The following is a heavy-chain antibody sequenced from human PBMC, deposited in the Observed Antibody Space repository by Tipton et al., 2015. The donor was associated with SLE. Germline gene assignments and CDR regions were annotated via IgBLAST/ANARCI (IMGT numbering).Heavy chain of an antibody. D-gene: IGHD3-3*01. J-gene: IGHJ4*02. V-gene: IGHV4-59*01. Sequence: TLSLTCAVYGGSFSGYYWSWIRQSPGKGLEWIGSIYDRGSTNYNPSLKSRVTISVDTSKNQVSLRLTSVTAADTAVYTCARHYNLFSAFDSWGQGTLVTVSS. CDR3: ARHYNLFSAFDS. CDR2: IYDRGST. CDR1: GGSFSGYY.